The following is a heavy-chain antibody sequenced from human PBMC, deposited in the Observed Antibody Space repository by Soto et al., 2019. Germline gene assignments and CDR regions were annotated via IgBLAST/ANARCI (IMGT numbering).Heavy chain of an antibody. V-gene: IGHV4-59*01. CDR2: IYYSGST. D-gene: IGHD3-10*01. Sequence: PSETLSLTCTVSGGSISSYYWSWIRQPPGKGLEWIGYIYYSGSTNYNPSLKSRVTISVDTSKNQFSLKLSSVTAADTAVYYCARAAPHYGSGSYYKGAYGMDVWGQGTTVTVSS. CDR1: GGSISSYY. CDR3: ARAAPHYGSGSYYKGAYGMDV. J-gene: IGHJ6*02.